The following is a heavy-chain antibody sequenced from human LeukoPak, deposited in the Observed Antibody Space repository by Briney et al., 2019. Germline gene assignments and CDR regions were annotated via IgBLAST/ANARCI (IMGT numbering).Heavy chain of an antibody. D-gene: IGHD2/OR15-2a*01. J-gene: IGHJ4*02. CDR1: GGSISNYY. V-gene: IGHV4-59*01. CDR2: IYYSGST. CDR3: ATQILLCHYY. Sequence: SETLSLTCTVSGGSISNYYWSWIRQPPGKGLEWIGFIYYSGSTNYNPSLKSRVTISVDTSKNQFSLKVRSVTPADTAVYYCATQILLCHYYWGQGTLVTVSS.